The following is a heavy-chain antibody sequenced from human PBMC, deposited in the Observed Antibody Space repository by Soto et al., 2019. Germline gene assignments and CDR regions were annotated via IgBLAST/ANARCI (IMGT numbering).Heavy chain of an antibody. D-gene: IGHD1-26*01. Sequence: GGSLRLSCAASGFTFSSYSMNWVRQAPGKGLEWVSSISSSSSYIYYAESVKGRFTISRDNAKNSLYLQMNSLRAEDTAVYCCARSPGVGAFDYWGQGTLFTVSS. CDR2: ISSSSSYI. J-gene: IGHJ4*02. CDR3: ARSPGVGAFDY. V-gene: IGHV3-21*01. CDR1: GFTFSSYS.